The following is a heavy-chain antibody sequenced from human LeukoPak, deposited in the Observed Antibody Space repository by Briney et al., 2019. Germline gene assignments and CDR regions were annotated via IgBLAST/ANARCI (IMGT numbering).Heavy chain of an antibody. V-gene: IGHV3-30-3*01. CDR1: GFTFSSYA. CDR2: ISYDGSNK. CDR3: AKGSGYSNGDAIDY. J-gene: IGHJ4*02. Sequence: GGSLRLSCAASGFTFSSYAMHWVRQAPGKGLEWVAVISYDGSNKYYADSVKGRFTISRDNSKNTVYLQMNSLRAEDTAVYYCAKGSGYSNGDAIDYWGQGTLVTVSS. D-gene: IGHD5-18*01.